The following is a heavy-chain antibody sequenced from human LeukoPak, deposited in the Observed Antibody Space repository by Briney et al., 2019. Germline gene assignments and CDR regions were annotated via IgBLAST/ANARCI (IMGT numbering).Heavy chain of an antibody. D-gene: IGHD3-10*01. V-gene: IGHV3-7*01. CDR3: ARGRMVRGVIKGVCDY. CDR1: GFTFSSYW. Sequence: GGSLRLSCAASGFTFSSYWMSWVRQAPGKGLEWVANIKQEGSEKYYVDSVKGRFTISRDNAKNSLYLQMNSLRAEDTAVYYCARGRMVRGVIKGVCDYWGQGTLVTVSS. CDR2: IKQEGSEK. J-gene: IGHJ4*02.